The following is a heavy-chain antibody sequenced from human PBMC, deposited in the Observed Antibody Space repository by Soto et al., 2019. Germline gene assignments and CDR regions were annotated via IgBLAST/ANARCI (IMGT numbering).Heavy chain of an antibody. J-gene: IGHJ6*02. CDR1: GGTFSSYA. V-gene: IGHV1-69*13. Sequence: SVKVSCKASGGTFSSYAISGVRQAPGKGLEWRGGIIPIFGTANYAQKFQGRVTITADESTSTAYMELSSLRSEDTAVYYCARDLKRYSSSPIGRLDKNYYYYYGMDVWGQGTTVTVSS. CDR3: ARDLKRYSSSPIGRLDKNYYYYYGMDV. D-gene: IGHD6-6*01. CDR2: IIPIFGTA.